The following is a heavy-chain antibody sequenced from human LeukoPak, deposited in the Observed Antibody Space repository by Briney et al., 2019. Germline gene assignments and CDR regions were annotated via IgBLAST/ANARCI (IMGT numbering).Heavy chain of an antibody. J-gene: IGHJ4*02. CDR1: GGPFSSSSYH. CDR2: IYYSGRT. CDR3: ARHAEDIVVVVAATPFDY. V-gene: IGHV4-39*01. D-gene: IGHD2-15*01. Sequence: PSETLSLTCTVSGGPFSSSSYHWGWIRQPPGKGVEWNGSIYYSGRTYYNPSLKSRVTISVDTSKNQFSLKLSSVTAADTAVYYCARHAEDIVVVVAATPFDYWGQGTLVTVSS.